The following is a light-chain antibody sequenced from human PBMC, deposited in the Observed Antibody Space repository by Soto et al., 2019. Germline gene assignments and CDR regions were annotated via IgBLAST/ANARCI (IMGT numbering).Light chain of an antibody. CDR1: RSDVGSYNY. J-gene: IGLJ2*01. CDR2: EVS. CDR3: CSYAGSNNLV. V-gene: IGLV2-8*01. Sequence: QSALTQPPSASGSPGQSVTITCTGTRSDVGSYNYVSWYQQYPGKAPKLMIYEVSKRPSGVPDRFSGSKSGNTASLTVSGLQTEDEADYYCCSYAGSNNLVFGGGTKLTVL.